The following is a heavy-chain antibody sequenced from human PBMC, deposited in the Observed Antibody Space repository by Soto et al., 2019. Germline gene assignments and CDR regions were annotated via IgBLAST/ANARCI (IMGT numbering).Heavy chain of an antibody. V-gene: IGHV1-69*13. CDR1: GGTFSSYA. D-gene: IGHD3-22*01. CDR2: IIPIFGTA. J-gene: IGHJ5*02. Sequence: SVKVSCKASGGTFSSYAISWVRQAPGQGLEWMGGIIPIFGTANYAQKFQGRVTITADESTSTAYMELSSLRSEDTAVYYCARGYYDSSPNNWFDPWGQGTLVTIS. CDR3: ARGYYDSSPNNWFDP.